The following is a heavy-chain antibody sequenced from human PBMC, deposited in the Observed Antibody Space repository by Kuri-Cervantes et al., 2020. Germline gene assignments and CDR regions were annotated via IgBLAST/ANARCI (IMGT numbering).Heavy chain of an antibody. CDR1: RGSLSGPY. CDR3: ARKRAFGGVITY. J-gene: IGHJ4*02. D-gene: IGHD3-16*01. CDR2: INHSGST. Sequence: SETLSLTCAVFRGSLSGPYWSWIRQSPGKGLEWIGEINHSGSTNYNPSLKSRVTISVDTSKNQFSLKLSSVTAADTAVYYCARKRAFGGVITYWGQGTLVTVSS. V-gene: IGHV4-34*01.